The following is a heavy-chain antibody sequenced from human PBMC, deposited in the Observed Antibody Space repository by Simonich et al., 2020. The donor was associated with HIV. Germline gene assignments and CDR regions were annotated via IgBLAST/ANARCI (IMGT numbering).Heavy chain of an antibody. J-gene: IGHJ3*02. CDR1: GGSITNISYF. CDR2: IYYRRNP. CDR3: ARRPGIAVAGTGAFDI. D-gene: IGHD6-19*01. Sequence: QLQLHESGPGLVKPSETLSLTCTVSGGSITNISYFWGWNRQPPGKGLEWIGTIYYRRNPYYHPSLKSRVTISVDTSKTQFSLKLISVTAADTAVYYCARRPGIAVAGTGAFDIWGQGTMVTVSS. V-gene: IGHV4-39*01.